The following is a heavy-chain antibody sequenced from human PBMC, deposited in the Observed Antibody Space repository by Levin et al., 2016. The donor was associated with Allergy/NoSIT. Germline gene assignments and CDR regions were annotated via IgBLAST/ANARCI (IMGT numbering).Heavy chain of an antibody. V-gene: IGHV3-30*04. Sequence: GESPKISCAASGFTFSSYAMHWVRQAPGKGLEWVAVISYDGSNKYYADSVKGRFTISRDNSKNTLYLQMNSLRAEDTAVYYCAGDVVAATLGLGYWGQGTLVTVSS. J-gene: IGHJ4*02. D-gene: IGHD2-15*01. CDR3: AGDVVAATLGLGY. CDR2: ISYDGSNK. CDR1: GFTFSSYA.